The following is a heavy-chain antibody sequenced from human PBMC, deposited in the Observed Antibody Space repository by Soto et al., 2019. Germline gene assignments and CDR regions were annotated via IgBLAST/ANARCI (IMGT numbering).Heavy chain of an antibody. Sequence: GGSLRLSCAASGFTFSSYAMSWVRQAPGKGLEWVSGIGGSGGDTYYADSVKGRFTISRDNSKNTLYLQMNSLRAEDTAVYYCAKGGASGYSSSWYLQYYFGMDVWGQGTTVTVSS. CDR2: IGGSGGDT. V-gene: IGHV3-23*01. J-gene: IGHJ6*02. CDR3: AKGGASGYSSSWYLQYYFGMDV. D-gene: IGHD6-13*01. CDR1: GFTFSSYA.